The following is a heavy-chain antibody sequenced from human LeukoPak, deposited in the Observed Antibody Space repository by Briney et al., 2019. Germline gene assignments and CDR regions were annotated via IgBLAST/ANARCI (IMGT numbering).Heavy chain of an antibody. CDR3: ASVRNYYDSSGYFDY. V-gene: IGHV3-21*01. CDR1: GFTFSSYS. Sequence: GGSLRLSCAASGFTFSSYSMNWVRQAPGKGLEWVSSISSSSSYIYYAGSVKGRFTISRDNAKNSLYLRMNSLRAEDTAVYYCASVRNYYDSSGYFDYWGQGTLVTVSS. J-gene: IGHJ4*02. CDR2: ISSSSSYI. D-gene: IGHD3-22*01.